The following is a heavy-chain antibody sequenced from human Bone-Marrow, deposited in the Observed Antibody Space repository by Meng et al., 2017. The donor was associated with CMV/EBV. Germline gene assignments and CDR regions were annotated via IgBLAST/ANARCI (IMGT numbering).Heavy chain of an antibody. D-gene: IGHD7-27*01. J-gene: IGHJ6*02. CDR1: GYTFTGYY. Sequence: ASVKVSCKASGYTFTGYYMHWVRQAPGQGLEWTGWINPNSGGTNYAQKFQGRVTMTRDTSISTAYMELSRLRSDDTAVYYCARDQGTGDYYYYGMDVWGQGTTVTVSS. CDR2: INPNSGGT. V-gene: IGHV1-2*02. CDR3: ARDQGTGDYYYYGMDV.